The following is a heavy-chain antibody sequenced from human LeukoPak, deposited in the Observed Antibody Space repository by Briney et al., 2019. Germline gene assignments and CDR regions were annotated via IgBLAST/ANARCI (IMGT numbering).Heavy chain of an antibody. CDR2: IYHSGST. Sequence: SETLSLTCTVFGYSISSGYYWGWIRQPPGKGLEWIGSIYHSGSTYYNPSLKSRVTISVDTSKNQFSLKLSSVTAADTAVYYCARVLLSGEFYGSTDRFDPWGQGTLVTVSS. J-gene: IGHJ5*02. D-gene: IGHD3-10*01. CDR3: ARVLLSGEFYGSTDRFDP. V-gene: IGHV4-38-2*02. CDR1: GYSISSGYY.